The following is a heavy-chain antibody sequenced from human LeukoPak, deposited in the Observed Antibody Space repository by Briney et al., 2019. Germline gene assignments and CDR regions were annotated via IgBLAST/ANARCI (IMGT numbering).Heavy chain of an antibody. Sequence: GASVKVSCKASGNTFTGYYMHWVRQAPGQGLEWMGWINPDSGGTNYAEKFQGRVTMTRDTSISTAYMELSRLRSDDTAVYYCARDGPRDYYDSSGYYYAGYFDLWGRGTLVTVSS. CDR2: INPDSGGT. CDR1: GNTFTGYY. V-gene: IGHV1-2*02. CDR3: ARDGPRDYYDSSGYYYAGYFDL. D-gene: IGHD3-22*01. J-gene: IGHJ2*01.